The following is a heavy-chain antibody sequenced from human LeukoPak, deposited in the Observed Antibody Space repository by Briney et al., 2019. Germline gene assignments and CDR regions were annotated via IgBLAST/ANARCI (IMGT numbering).Heavy chain of an antibody. D-gene: IGHD3-16*02. CDR1: GFTFSDYG. V-gene: IGHV3-23*01. J-gene: IGHJ4*02. CDR2: ISDSGGST. CDR3: ARHDSFIPY. Sequence: SGGSLRLSCVASGFTFSDYGMSWVRQAPGKGLEWVSGISDSGGSTYYADSVKGRCTISRDNSKNTVSLQMNNLRAEDTAVYFCARHDSFIPYWGQGTLVTVTS.